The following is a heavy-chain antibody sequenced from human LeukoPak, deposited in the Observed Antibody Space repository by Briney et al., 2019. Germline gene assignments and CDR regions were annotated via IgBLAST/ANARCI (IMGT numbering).Heavy chain of an antibody. D-gene: IGHD3-10*01. V-gene: IGHV4-4*02. CDR3: ARRKFGERGSLDY. J-gene: IGHJ4*02. Sequence: PSETLSLTCAVSGGSISSSNWWSWVRQPPGKGLEWIGEIYHSGSTNYNPSLKSRVTISVDKSKNQFSLKLSSVTAADTAVYYCARRKFGERGSLDYWGQGTLVTVSS. CDR2: IYHSGST. CDR1: GGSISSSNW.